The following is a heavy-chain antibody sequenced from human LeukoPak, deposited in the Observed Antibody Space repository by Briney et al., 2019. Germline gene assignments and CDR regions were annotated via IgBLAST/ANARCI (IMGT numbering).Heavy chain of an antibody. CDR2: INPNSGGT. CDR3: ARVPPAAGNDYYYYMDV. CDR1: GYTFTSYY. V-gene: IGHV1-2*02. J-gene: IGHJ6*03. Sequence: GASVKVSCKASGYTFTSYYMHWVRQAPGQGLEWMGWINPNSGGTNYAQKFQGRVTMTRDTSISTAYMELSRLRSDDTAVYYCARVPPAAGNDYYYYMDVWGKGTTVTVSS. D-gene: IGHD6-13*01.